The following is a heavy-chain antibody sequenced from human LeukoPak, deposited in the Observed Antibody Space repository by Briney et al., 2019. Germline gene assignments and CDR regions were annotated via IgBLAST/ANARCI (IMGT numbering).Heavy chain of an antibody. CDR1: GYTFTGYY. D-gene: IGHD4-11*01. Sequence: ASVKVSCKASGYTFTGYYMYWVRQAPGQGLEWMGWINPNSGGTNYAQKFQGRVTMTRDTSISTAYMELSRLRSDDTAVYYCARDLSTVTNYYYYYYGMDVWGQGTTVTVSS. J-gene: IGHJ6*02. CDR3: ARDLSTVTNYYYYYYGMDV. CDR2: INPNSGGT. V-gene: IGHV1-2*02.